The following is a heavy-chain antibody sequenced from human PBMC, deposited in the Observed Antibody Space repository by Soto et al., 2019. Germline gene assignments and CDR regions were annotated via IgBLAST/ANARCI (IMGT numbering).Heavy chain of an antibody. CDR1: GYIFTGYY. CDR3: ATDKVAFDM. CDR2: INTKTGGT. Sequence: GASVKVSWKASGYIFTGYYIRWVRQAPGQGLEWMGWINTKTGGTKYAQKFQGRVTMTRDTSINTAYMEVSRLRSDDTAVYYCATDKVAFDMWGQGTMVTVSS. V-gene: IGHV1-2*02. D-gene: IGHD3-9*01. J-gene: IGHJ3*02.